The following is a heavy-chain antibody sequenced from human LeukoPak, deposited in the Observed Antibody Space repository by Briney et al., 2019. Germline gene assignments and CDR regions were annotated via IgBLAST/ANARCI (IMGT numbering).Heavy chain of an antibody. CDR2: VYYTGST. D-gene: IGHD6-25*01. CDR3: AKEGRNQRWFAP. V-gene: IGHV4-59*01. Sequence: SQTLSLTCTVSGGSISNYYWTWIRQPPGKGLEWIGYVYYTGSTTYNPSLKSRVTISLDTPKNQFSLNLTSVTAADTAIYYCAKEGRNQRWFAPWGQGVLVTVSS. J-gene: IGHJ5*02. CDR1: GGSISNYY.